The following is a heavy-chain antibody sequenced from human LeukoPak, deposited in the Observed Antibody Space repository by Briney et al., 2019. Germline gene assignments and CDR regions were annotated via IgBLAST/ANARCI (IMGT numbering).Heavy chain of an antibody. D-gene: IGHD5-18*01. J-gene: IGHJ5*02. CDR1: EYTFTSYD. CDR3: ARTRGYSYGGWFDP. Sequence: ASVKVSCKASEYTFTSYDINWVRQATGQGLEWMGWMNTNNGNTGYALKFQDRVTMTRNTSISTAYMELSSLRSEDTAVYYCARTRGYSYGGWFDPWGQGTLVTVSS. CDR2: MNTNNGNT. V-gene: IGHV1-8*01.